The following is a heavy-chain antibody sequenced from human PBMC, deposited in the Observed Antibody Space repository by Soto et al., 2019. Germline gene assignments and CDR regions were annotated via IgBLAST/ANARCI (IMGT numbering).Heavy chain of an antibody. J-gene: IGHJ4*02. CDR2: IYYSGST. CDR1: GGSISSYY. CDR3: AREIEYYFDY. Sequence: SETLSLTCTVSGGSISSYYWSCIRQPPGKGLEWIGYIYYSGSTNYNPSLKSRVTISVDTSKNQFSLKLSSVTAADTAVYYCAREIEYYFDYWGQGTLVTAPQ. V-gene: IGHV4-59*01.